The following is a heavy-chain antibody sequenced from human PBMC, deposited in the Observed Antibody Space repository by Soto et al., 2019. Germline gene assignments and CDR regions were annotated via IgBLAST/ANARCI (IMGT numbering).Heavy chain of an antibody. CDR3: ARNRRIAVEMDV. D-gene: IGHD2-21*01. Sequence: GGSLRLSCVASGFTFSDYNMNWLRQTPGKGLEWVSSIASRSNYVYYADSLKGRFTVSRDNARNSLYLQVDNLRAEDTAVYYCARNRRIAVEMDVWGQGTTVTVSS. J-gene: IGHJ6*02. CDR2: IASRSNYV. V-gene: IGHV3-21*01. CDR1: GFTFSDYN.